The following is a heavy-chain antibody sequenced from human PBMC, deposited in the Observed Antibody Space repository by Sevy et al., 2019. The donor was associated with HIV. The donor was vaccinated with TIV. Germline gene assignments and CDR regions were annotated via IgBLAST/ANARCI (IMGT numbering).Heavy chain of an antibody. J-gene: IGHJ1*01. D-gene: IGHD2-21*02. CDR1: GFTFSTYT. CDR2: ISFSSNYI. CDR3: AKDGLYGGDFEYFQD. V-gene: IGHV3-21*04. Sequence: GGSLRLSCAASGFTFSTYTMNWVRQAPGKALQWVSSISFSSNYIFFADSMKGRFTISRDNAKNSLYLQMNSLRAEDTAVYYCAKDGLYGGDFEYFQDWGQGTLVTVSS.